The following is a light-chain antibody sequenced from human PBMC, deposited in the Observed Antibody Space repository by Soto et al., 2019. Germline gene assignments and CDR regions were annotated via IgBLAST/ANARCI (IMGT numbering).Light chain of an antibody. CDR1: QRISTY. V-gene: IGKV1-39*01. CDR3: QQSYDSVWT. CDR2: AAS. Sequence: DVQMSQSPSSLSASVGDRVTITCRSSQRISTYLNWYQQKPGQALKLLIYAASTLQSGVPSRFSGSGAGTGFTLSIRSLQPEDFATYYGQQSYDSVWTFGQGTKVEIK. J-gene: IGKJ1*01.